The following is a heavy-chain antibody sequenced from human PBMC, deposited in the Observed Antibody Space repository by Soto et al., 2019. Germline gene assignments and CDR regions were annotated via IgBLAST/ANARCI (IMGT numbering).Heavy chain of an antibody. D-gene: IGHD3-3*01. CDR2: IYYSGST. J-gene: IGHJ6*03. CDR1: GGSISSYY. V-gene: IGHV4-59*01. Sequence: PSETLSLTCTVSGGSISSYYWSWIRQPPGKGLEWIGYIYYSGSTNYNPSLKSRVTISVDTSKNQFSLKLSSVTAADTAVYYCGRVGLRFLEWSPNYYMDVWGKGTTVTVSS. CDR3: GRVGLRFLEWSPNYYMDV.